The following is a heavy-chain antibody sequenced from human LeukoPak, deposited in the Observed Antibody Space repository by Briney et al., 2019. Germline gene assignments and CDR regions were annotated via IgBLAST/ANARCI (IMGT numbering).Heavy chain of an antibody. J-gene: IGHJ4*02. V-gene: IGHV5-51*01. CDR3: ARPSFKYDYVWGSYNY. D-gene: IGHD3-16*01. CDR2: IYPGDSDT. Sequence: GESLKISCKGSGDSFTSYWIGWVSQMPGKGLEWRGIIYPGDSDTRYSPSFQGQVTISADKSISTAYLQWSSLKASDTAMYYCARPSFKYDYVWGSYNYWGQGTLVTVSS. CDR1: GDSFTSYW.